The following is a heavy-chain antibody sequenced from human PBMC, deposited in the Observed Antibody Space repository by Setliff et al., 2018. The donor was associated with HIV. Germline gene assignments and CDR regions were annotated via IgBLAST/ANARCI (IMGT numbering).Heavy chain of an antibody. Sequence: SETLSLTCNVSGGSISTSDYFWGWIRQPPGKGLEWIGNIYQSDFSYYNPSLKSRVTMSIDTSKNQFSLQLTSVTAADTAVYYCARRSGWAYDYWGQGTLVTVSS. CDR1: GGSISTSDYF. J-gene: IGHJ4*02. CDR2: IYQSDFS. CDR3: ARRSGWAYDY. V-gene: IGHV4-39*07. D-gene: IGHD6-19*01.